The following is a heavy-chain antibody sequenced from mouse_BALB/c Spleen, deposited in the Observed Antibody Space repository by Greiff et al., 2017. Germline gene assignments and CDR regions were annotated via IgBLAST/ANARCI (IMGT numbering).Heavy chain of an antibody. V-gene: IGHV5-9-3*01. CDR1: EVSFRSYA. J-gene: IGHJ2*01. CDR2: ISSGGSYT. Sequence: EVKLVASGGGLVKPGGSLKLSCAASEVSFRSYAMSWVRQTPEKRLAWVATISSGGSYTYYPDSVKGRFTISRDNAKNTLSLQMSSLRSEDTALFYCARHDELEYYFEPWGQRTTLPDSS. CDR3: ARHDELEYYFEP.